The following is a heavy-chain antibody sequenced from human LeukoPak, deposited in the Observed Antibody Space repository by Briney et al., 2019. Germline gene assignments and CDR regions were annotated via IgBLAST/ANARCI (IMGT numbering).Heavy chain of an antibody. V-gene: IGHV3-9*01. D-gene: IGHD3-22*01. CDR1: GFTFDDYA. Sequence: GRSLRLSCAASGFTFDDYAMHWVRQAPGKGLEWVSGISWNSGSIGYADSVKGRFTISRDNAKNSLYLQMNSLRAEGTALYYCAKDYYDSSGYIDYWGQGTLVTVSS. CDR3: AKDYYDSSGYIDY. CDR2: ISWNSGSI. J-gene: IGHJ4*02.